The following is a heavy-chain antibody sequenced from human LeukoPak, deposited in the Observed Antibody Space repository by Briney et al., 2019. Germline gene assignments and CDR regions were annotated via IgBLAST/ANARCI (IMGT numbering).Heavy chain of an antibody. CDR3: AKETDIVVVVAAQLDY. V-gene: IGHV3-23*01. Sequence: GGSLRLSCAASGFTFSSYAMGWVRQAPGKGLEWVSAISGSGGSTYYADSVKGRFTISRDNSKNTLYLQMNSLRAEDTAVYYCAKETDIVVVVAAQLDYWGQGTLVTVSS. D-gene: IGHD2-15*01. CDR1: GFTFSSYA. CDR2: ISGSGGST. J-gene: IGHJ4*02.